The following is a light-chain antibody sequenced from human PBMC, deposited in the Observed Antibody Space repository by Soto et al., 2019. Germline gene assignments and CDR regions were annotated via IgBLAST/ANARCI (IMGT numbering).Light chain of an antibody. V-gene: IGKV3-11*01. CDR2: DAS. CDR3: QQYHDWPPYT. J-gene: IGKJ2*01. Sequence: EIVLTQSPATLSLSPGERATLSCRASQSLSTYLAWYQQKPGQAPRLLIYDASNRATGIPARFSGSGSGTDFTLTISSLEPEDFAVYYCQQYHDWPPYTFGQGTKLEIK. CDR1: QSLSTY.